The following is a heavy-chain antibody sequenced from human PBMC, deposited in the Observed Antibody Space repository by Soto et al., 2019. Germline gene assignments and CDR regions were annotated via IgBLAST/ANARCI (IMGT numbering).Heavy chain of an antibody. Sequence: VQLQESGPGLVKPSETLSLTCTVSGGSISSYYWSWIRQPPGKGLEWIGYIYYSGSTNYNPSLKRRVTISVDTSKNQFSLKLSSVTAADTAVYYCARGGYDYVWGSYRYMGAFDYWGQGTLVTVSS. CDR3: ARGGYDYVWGSYRYMGAFDY. D-gene: IGHD3-16*02. CDR1: GGSISSYY. V-gene: IGHV4-59*01. J-gene: IGHJ4*02. CDR2: IYYSGST.